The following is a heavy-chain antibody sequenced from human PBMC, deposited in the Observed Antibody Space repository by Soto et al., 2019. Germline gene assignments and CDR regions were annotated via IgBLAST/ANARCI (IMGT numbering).Heavy chain of an antibody. CDR2: ISGSGGST. J-gene: IGHJ4*02. CDR3: AKWIESGGWPSYYFDY. V-gene: IGHV3-23*01. CDR1: GFTFSSYA. Sequence: EVQLLESGGGLVQPGGSLRLSCAASGFTFSSYAMSWVRQAPGKGLEWVSAISGSGGSTYYADSVKGRFTISRDNAKNTLYMQMNSLRAEDTAVYYCAKWIESGGWPSYYFDYWGQGTLVTVS. D-gene: IGHD6-19*01.